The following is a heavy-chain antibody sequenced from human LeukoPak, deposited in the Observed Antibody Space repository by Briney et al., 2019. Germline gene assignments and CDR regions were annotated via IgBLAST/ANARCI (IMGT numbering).Heavy chain of an antibody. J-gene: IGHJ4*02. Sequence: PGGSLRLSCAASRFTFSSYWMHWVRQAPGKGLVWVSRINTDGSTTNYADSVKGRFTISRDNAKNTLYLQMNSLTVEDTAVYYCGRESSSSVTLDYWGQGTLVTVSS. D-gene: IGHD6-6*01. CDR2: INTDGSTT. V-gene: IGHV3-74*01. CDR1: RFTFSSYW. CDR3: GRESSSSVTLDY.